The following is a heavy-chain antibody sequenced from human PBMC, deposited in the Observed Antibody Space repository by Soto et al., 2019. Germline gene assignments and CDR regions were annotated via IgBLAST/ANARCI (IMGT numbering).Heavy chain of an antibody. CDR1: GYNFGGYW. Sequence: EVQLVQSGAEVKKPGESLKISCKASGYNFGGYWIGWVRQMPGKGLEWMGIIFTGDSDTRYSPSFQGQVTISADKSISTVYLQWRSLKASDTAIYFLARGGFIGTPPDYWGQGTRVTVSS. CDR3: ARGGFIGTPPDY. V-gene: IGHV5-51*01. J-gene: IGHJ4*02. D-gene: IGHD1-7*01. CDR2: IFTGDSDT.